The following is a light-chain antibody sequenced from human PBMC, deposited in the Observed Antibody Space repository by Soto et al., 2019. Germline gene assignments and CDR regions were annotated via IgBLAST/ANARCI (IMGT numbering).Light chain of an antibody. CDR2: GDT. CDR1: SSNIGAEND. CDR3: QSYDSSLSVVV. V-gene: IGLV1-40*01. J-gene: IGLJ2*01. Sequence: QAVLTQPPSVSGAPGQRVTISCAGSSSNIGAENDVHWYQQLPGTAPKLLIHGDTNRPSGVPDRFSGSKSGTSASLAITGLQAEDEADYYCQSYDSSLSVVVFGGGTKLTVL.